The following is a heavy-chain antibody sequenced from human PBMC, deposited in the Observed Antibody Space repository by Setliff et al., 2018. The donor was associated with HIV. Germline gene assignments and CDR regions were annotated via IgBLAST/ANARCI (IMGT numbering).Heavy chain of an antibody. CDR2: IYHSGTT. J-gene: IGHJ4*02. D-gene: IGHD3-10*01. CDR3: ARVGYHGSGRYSFDY. CDR1: GYPISSGYY. V-gene: IGHV4-38-2*02. Sequence: PSETLSLTCTVSGYPISSGYYWGWIRQPPGKGLEWIGSIYHSGTTYYNPSLKSRVTISVDTSKNQSSLNLSSVTAAETAVYYCARVGYHGSGRYSFDYWGQGTLVTVSS.